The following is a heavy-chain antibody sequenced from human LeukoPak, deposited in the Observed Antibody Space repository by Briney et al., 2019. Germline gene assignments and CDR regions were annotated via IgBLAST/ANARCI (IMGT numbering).Heavy chain of an antibody. CDR1: GFTFSSYA. CDR2: ISYDGSNK. J-gene: IGHJ4*02. CDR3: AKWKYSNSGIDDY. D-gene: IGHD6-6*01. V-gene: IGHV3-30-3*02. Sequence: GGSLRLSCAASGFTFSSYAMHWVRQAPGKGLEWVAVISYDGSNKYYADSVKGRFTISRDNSKNMLYLQMNSLRAEDTAVYYCAKWKYSNSGIDDYWGQGTLVTVSS.